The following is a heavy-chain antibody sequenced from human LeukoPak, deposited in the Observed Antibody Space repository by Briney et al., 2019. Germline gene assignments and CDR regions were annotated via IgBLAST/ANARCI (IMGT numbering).Heavy chain of an antibody. CDR2: IKQEGSEK. J-gene: IGHJ4*02. CDR1: GFIFSDYW. CDR3: ARDRLDF. V-gene: IGHV3-7*01. Sequence: GSLRLSCAASGFIFSDYWMSWVRQAPGKGLEWVANIKQEGSEKYYVDSVKGRFTISRDNAKNSLYLQMNSLRAEDTAVYYCARDRLDFWGQGTLVTVSS.